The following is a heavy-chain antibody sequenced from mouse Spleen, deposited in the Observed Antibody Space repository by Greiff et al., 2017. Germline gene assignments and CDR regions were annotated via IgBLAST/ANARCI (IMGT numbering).Heavy chain of an antibody. CDR2: IRSKSNNYAT. J-gene: IGHJ4*01. V-gene: IGHV10-1*02. Sequence: EVQVVESGGGLVQPKGSLKLSCAASGFTFNTYAMNWVRQAPGKGLEWVARIRSKSNNYATYYADSVKDRFTVSRDDSQSMLYLQMNNLKTEDTAMYYCVREIPYAMDYWGQGTSVTVSS. CDR1: GFTFNTYA. CDR3: VREIPYAMDY.